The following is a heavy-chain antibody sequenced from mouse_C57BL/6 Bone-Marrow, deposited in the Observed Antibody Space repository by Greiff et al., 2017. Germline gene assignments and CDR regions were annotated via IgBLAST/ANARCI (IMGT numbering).Heavy chain of an antibody. CDR1: GYTFTDYY. Sequence: QVQLQQSGPELVKPGASVKISCKASGYTFTDYYINWVKQRPGQGLEWIGWIFPGSGSTYYNEKFKGKATLPVDKSSSTAYMLLSSLTSEDSAVYVCARWGVRRGYYFDYWGQGTTLTVSS. CDR3: ARWGVRRGYYFDY. J-gene: IGHJ2*01. V-gene: IGHV1-75*01. CDR2: IFPGSGST. D-gene: IGHD2-14*01.